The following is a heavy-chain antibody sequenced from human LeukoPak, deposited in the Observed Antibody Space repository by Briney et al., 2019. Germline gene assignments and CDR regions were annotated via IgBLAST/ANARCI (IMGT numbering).Heavy chain of an antibody. CDR1: GYTFSAFY. CDR2: LRPDTGAT. V-gene: IGHV1-2*02. Sequence: ASVKVSCKTSGYTFSAFYIHWVRQVPGQGLEWMGWLRPDTGATNFAQDFLGRVTMTGDTSISTAYMELSRLRPDDTAVYYCARVDTVGTVNPFYWGQGTLVTVSS. CDR3: ARVDTVGTVNPFY. D-gene: IGHD5-12*01. J-gene: IGHJ4*02.